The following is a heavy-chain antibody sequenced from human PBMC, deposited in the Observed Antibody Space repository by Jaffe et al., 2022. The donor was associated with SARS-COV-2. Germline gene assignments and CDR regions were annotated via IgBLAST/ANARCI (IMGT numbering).Heavy chain of an antibody. J-gene: IGHJ5*02. CDR1: GDSITSNSYS. D-gene: IGHD2-2*01. V-gene: IGHV4-39*02. CDR2: IIYTGSTYSGGT. CDR3: ARGSGQLVPAAIGHTWFDP. Sequence: QVQLQESGPGLVKPSETLSLTCSVSGDSITSNSYSWGWIRQPPGKGLEWIGCIIYTGSTYSGGTYYNPSLKSRVTMSVDTSKNQFSLRLDSVTAADTAVYFCARGSGQLVPAAIGHTWFDPWGQGNLVTVSS.